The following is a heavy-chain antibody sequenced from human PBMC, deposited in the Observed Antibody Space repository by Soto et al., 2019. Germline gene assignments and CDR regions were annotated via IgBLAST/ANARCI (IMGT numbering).Heavy chain of an antibody. CDR2: IDPSDSYT. V-gene: IGHV5-10-1*01. D-gene: IGHD1-26*01. Sequence: PGESLKISCKGSGYSFTSYWISWVRQMPGKGLEWMGRIDPSDSYTNYSPSFQGHVTISADKSISTAYLQWRSLKASDTAMYYCARRRGTDSGDDHYYCCGMDVWGQGTTVTV. CDR1: GYSFTSYW. CDR3: ARRRGTDSGDDHYYCCGMDV. J-gene: IGHJ6*02.